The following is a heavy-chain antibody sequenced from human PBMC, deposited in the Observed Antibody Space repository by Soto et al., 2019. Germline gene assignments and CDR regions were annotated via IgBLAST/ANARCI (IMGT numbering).Heavy chain of an antibody. CDR1: GYTFTSYD. J-gene: IGHJ6*02. V-gene: IGHV1-8*01. D-gene: IGHD1-1*01. Sequence: QVQLVQSGAEVTKPGASVKVSCKASGYTFTSYDINWVRQATGQGLEWMGWMSPNSGATGYAQKFKGRVTMTRDTSISTAYMELINLRSEDTAIYYCARGVDAGVDVWGQGTTVTVSS. CDR2: MSPNSGAT. CDR3: ARGVDAGVDV.